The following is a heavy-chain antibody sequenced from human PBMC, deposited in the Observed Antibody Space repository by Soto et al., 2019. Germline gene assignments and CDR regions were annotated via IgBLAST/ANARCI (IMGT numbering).Heavy chain of an antibody. J-gene: IGHJ6*03. D-gene: IGHD3-16*01. Sequence: ASVKVSCKASGYTFTSYDINWVRQATGQGLEWMGWMNPNSGNTGYAQKYQGRVTMTRNTSISTAYMELSSLRSEDTAVYYCARGATIYYEYIWGSVHYYMDVWGKGTTVTVSS. V-gene: IGHV1-8*01. CDR1: GYTFTSYD. CDR3: ARGATIYYEYIWGSVHYYMDV. CDR2: MNPNSGNT.